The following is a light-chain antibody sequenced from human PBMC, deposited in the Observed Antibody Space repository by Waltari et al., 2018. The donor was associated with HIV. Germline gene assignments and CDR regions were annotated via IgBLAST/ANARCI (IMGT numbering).Light chain of an antibody. CDR2: LGS. Sequence: DIVMTQSPLSLPVTPGDPASISCRSSQSLRHSDGYNFLDWYLQKPGQSPQLLIYLGSNRASGVPDRVSGSGSGTDFTLKISRVEAEDVGVYYCMQALQTPRTFGQGTKVEIK. CDR3: MQALQTPRT. CDR1: QSLRHSDGYNF. J-gene: IGKJ1*01. V-gene: IGKV2-28*01.